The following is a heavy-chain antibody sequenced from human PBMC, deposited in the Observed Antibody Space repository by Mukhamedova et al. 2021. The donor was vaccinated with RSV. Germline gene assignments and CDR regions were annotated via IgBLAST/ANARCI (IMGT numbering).Heavy chain of an antibody. Sequence: GKGLEWMGRIDPTDSYTNYSPSFQGHVTISADKSINTAYLQWSSLKASDTAVYYCASPGNYYDTTGFYSYFNHWGQGTLLTLSS. J-gene: IGHJ1*01. V-gene: IGHV5-10-1*01. D-gene: IGHD1-1*01. CDR2: IDPTDSYT. CDR3: ASPGNYYDTTGFYSYFNH.